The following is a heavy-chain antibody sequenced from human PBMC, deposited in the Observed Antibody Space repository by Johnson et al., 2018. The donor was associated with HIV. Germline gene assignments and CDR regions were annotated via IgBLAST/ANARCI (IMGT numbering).Heavy chain of an antibody. D-gene: IGHD2-21*02. Sequence: QVQLVESGGGLIQPGGSLRLSCAASGFTVSSNYMSWVRQAPGKGLEWVSFISTSGSTIYSADSVQGRFTISRDNAKNSLYLQMNSLRAEDTAVYYCASCGGDCRDAFDIWGQGTMVTVSS. CDR2: ISTSGSTI. J-gene: IGHJ3*02. CDR3: ASCGGDCRDAFDI. V-gene: IGHV3-11*04. CDR1: GFTVSSNY.